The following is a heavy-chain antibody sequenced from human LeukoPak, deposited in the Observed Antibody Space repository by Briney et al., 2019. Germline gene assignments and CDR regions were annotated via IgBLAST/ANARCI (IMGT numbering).Heavy chain of an antibody. CDR1: GFTFSSYG. D-gene: IGHD5-18*01. J-gene: IGHJ4*02. Sequence: GGSLRLSCAASGFTFSSYGMHWVRQAPGKGLEWVAVISYDGSNKYYADSVKGRFTISRDNSKNTLYLQMNSLRAEDTAVYYCSSGRGYSYGPLYFDYWGQGTLVTVSS. V-gene: IGHV3-30*03. CDR2: ISYDGSNK. CDR3: SSGRGYSYGPLYFDY.